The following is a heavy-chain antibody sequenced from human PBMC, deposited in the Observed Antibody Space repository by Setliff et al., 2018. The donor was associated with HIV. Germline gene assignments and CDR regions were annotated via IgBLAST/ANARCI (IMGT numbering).Heavy chain of an antibody. CDR1: GYTFSNYD. CDR2: INPNSGGT. D-gene: IGHD1-26*01. CDR3: ARRERTRGWELLRRAGNAFDI. Sequence: ASVKVSCKPSGYTFSNYDINWVRQAPGQGLEWMGWINPNSGGTNYAQKFQGRVTMTRDTSISTAYMELSRLRSDDTAVYYCARRERTRGWELLRRAGNAFDIWGQGTMVTVSS. V-gene: IGHV1-2*02. J-gene: IGHJ3*02.